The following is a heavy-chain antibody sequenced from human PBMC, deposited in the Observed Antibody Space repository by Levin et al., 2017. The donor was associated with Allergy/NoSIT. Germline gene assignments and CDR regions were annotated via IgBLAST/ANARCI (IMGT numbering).Heavy chain of an antibody. CDR2: IYYSGST. V-gene: IGHV4-59*08. Sequence: SQTLSLPCTVSGGSISSYYWSWIRQPPGKGLEWIGYIYYSGSTNYNPSLKSRVTISVDTSKNQFSLKLSSVTAADTAVYYCARRGLGEDFDYWGQGTLVTVSS. J-gene: IGHJ4*02. CDR3: ARRGLGEDFDY. CDR1: GGSISSYY.